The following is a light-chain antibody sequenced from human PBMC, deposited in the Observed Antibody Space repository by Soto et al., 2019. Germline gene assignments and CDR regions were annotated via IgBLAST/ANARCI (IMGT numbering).Light chain of an antibody. CDR1: SSDVGAYNY. V-gene: IGLV2-14*03. Sequence: QSVLTQPASVSGSPRQSITISCTATSSDVGAYNYVSWYQQYPGKAPKLLIYDVSHRPSGVSDRFFGSKSGNTASLTISGLQTEDEADYYCSSFTSGNTVVLGGGTKVTVL. CDR2: DVS. CDR3: SSFTSGNTVV. J-gene: IGLJ2*01.